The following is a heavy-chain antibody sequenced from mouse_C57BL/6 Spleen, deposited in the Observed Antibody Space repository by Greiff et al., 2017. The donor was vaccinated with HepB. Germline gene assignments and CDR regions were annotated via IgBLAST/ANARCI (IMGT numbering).Heavy chain of an antibody. CDR2: FHPYNDDT. CDR3: ARGDYGQAWFAY. V-gene: IGHV1-47*01. J-gene: IGHJ3*01. CDR1: GYTFTTYP. D-gene: IGHD2-4*01. Sequence: QVQLKESGAELVKPGASVKMSCKASGYTFTTYPIEWMKQNHGKSLEWIGNFHPYNDDTKYNEKFKGKATLTVEKSSSTVYLELSRLTSDDSAVYYCARGDYGQAWFAYWGQGTLVTVSA.